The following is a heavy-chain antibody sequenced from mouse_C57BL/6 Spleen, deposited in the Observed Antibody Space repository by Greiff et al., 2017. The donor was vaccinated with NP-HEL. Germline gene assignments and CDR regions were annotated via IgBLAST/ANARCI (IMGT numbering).Heavy chain of an antibody. V-gene: IGHV1-63*01. J-gene: IGHJ3*01. Sequence: VQLQQSGAELVRPGTSVKMSCKASGYNFTNYWIGWAKQRPGHGLEWIGALYPGGGYTNYNEKFKGKATLTADKSSSTAYMQFSSLTSEDSAIYYCARNYDYDGAFAYWGQGTLVTVSA. CDR3: ARNYDYDGAFAY. D-gene: IGHD2-4*01. CDR1: GYNFTNYW. CDR2: LYPGGGYT.